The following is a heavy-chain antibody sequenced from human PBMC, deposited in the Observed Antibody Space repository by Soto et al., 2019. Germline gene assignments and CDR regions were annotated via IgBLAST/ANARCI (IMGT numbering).Heavy chain of an antibody. CDR3: AKDKMEQWLVGGYYDY. Sequence: PGGSLRLSCAASGFTFSSHAMSWVRQAPGKGLEWVSSTIDSGGRSYHADSVRSRFTISRDNSKNTLYLQMNSLRADDTAIYYCAKDKMEQWLVGGYYDYWGQGALVTVSS. CDR1: GFTFSSHA. V-gene: IGHV3-23*01. CDR2: TIDSGGRS. J-gene: IGHJ4*02. D-gene: IGHD6-19*01.